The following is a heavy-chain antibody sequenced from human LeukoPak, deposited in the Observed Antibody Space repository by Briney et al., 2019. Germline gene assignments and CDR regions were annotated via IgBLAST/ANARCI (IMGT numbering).Heavy chain of an antibody. D-gene: IGHD3-22*01. V-gene: IGHV1-18*01. CDR2: ISAYNGNT. CDR3: ARDKGGYYDSSGYYPVDY. CDR1: GYTFTSYG. Sequence: ASVKVSCKASGYTFTSYGISWLQQAPGQGLEWMGWISAYNGNTNYAQKLQGRVTMTTDTSTSTAYMELRSLRSDDTAVYYCARDKGGYYDSSGYYPVDYWGQGTLVTVSS. J-gene: IGHJ4*02.